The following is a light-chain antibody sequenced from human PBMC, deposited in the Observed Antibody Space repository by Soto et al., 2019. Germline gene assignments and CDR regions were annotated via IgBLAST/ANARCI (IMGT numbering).Light chain of an antibody. Sequence: EIVLTQSPAPLSLSPGERATLSCRSSQSVSSYLAWYQQKPGQAPSLLIYDASNRATGIPARFSGSWSGTDFTLTISSLEPEDSAVYYSQQRSNWPPMYTFCQGTKLDIK. CDR2: DAS. CDR3: QQRSNWPPMYT. V-gene: IGKV3-11*01. CDR1: QSVSSY. J-gene: IGKJ2*01.